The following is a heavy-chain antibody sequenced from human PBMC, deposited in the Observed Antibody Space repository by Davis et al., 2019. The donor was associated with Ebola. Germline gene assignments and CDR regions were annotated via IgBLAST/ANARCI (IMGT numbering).Heavy chain of an antibody. V-gene: IGHV1-18*01. D-gene: IGHD2-2*01. Sequence: ASVKVSCKSSGYTFTSYGISWVRQAPGQGLEWMGWISAYNGNTNYAQKLQGRVTMTTDTSTSTAYMELRSLRSDDTAVYYCARECSSIGTVWFDPWGQGTLVTVSS. CDR1: GYTFTSYG. J-gene: IGHJ5*02. CDR3: ARECSSIGTVWFDP. CDR2: ISAYNGNT.